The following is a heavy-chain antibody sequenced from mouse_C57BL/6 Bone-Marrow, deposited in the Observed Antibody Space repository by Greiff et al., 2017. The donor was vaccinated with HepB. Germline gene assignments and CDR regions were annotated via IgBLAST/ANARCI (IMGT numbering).Heavy chain of an antibody. CDR1: GYTFTSYG. CDR2: IYPRSGNT. J-gene: IGHJ1*03. D-gene: IGHD1-1*01. CDR3: ARQEGYYGSERYFDV. Sequence: QVQLKESGAELARPGASVKLSCKASGYTFTSYGISWVKQRTGQGLEWIGEIYPRSGNTYYNEKFKGKATLTADKSSSTAYMELRSLTSEDSAVYFCARQEGYYGSERYFDVWGTGTTVTVSS. V-gene: IGHV1-81*01.